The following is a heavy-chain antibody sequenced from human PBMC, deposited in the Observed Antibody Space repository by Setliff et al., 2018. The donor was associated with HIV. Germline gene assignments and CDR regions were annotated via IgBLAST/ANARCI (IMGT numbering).Heavy chain of an antibody. CDR1: GFTFRNHA. Sequence: GGSLRLSCAASGFTFRNHAMHWVRRAPGKGLEWVAVISYDGSNKFYADSVKGRFTISRDNSKNTLYLQMNSLRAEDTAVYYCAREEYTQYYFDYWGQGTLVTVSS. J-gene: IGHJ4*02. D-gene: IGHD6-6*01. V-gene: IGHV3-30*04. CDR2: ISYDGSNK. CDR3: AREEYTQYYFDY.